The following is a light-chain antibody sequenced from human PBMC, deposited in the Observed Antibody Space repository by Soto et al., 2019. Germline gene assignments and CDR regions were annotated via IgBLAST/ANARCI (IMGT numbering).Light chain of an antibody. CDR2: DAS. Sequence: EIVLTQSPATLSLSPGERATLSCRASQSVSSYLAWYQQKPGQAPRLLIYDASNRATGIPARFSGSGSGTDFTLTISSLEHEEFDVYYCQQRSNWPLTFGGGTKVEIK. CDR3: QQRSNWPLT. CDR1: QSVSSY. V-gene: IGKV3-11*01. J-gene: IGKJ4*02.